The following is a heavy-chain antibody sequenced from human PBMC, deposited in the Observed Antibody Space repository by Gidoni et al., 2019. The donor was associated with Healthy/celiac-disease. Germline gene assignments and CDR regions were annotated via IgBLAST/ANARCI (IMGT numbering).Heavy chain of an antibody. J-gene: IGHJ6*02. V-gene: IGHV5-10-1*03. CDR2: IDPSDSYT. Sequence: EVQLVQSGAEVKKPGESLRISCKGSGYSFTSYWISWVRQMPGKGLEWMGGIDPSDSYTNYSPSFQGHVTISADKSISTAYLQWSSLKASDTAMYYCARASYSSSPYYYYYGMDVWGQGTTVTVSS. CDR1: GYSFTSYW. D-gene: IGHD6-6*01. CDR3: ARASYSSSPYYYYYGMDV.